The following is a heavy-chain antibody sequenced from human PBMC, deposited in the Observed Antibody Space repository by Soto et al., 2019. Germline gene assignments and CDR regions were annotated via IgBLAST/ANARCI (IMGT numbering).Heavy chain of an antibody. J-gene: IGHJ4*02. CDR3: AKGDLEWLLYGFTDY. CDR1: GFTFSSYG. V-gene: IGHV3-30*18. D-gene: IGHD3-3*01. Sequence: GGSLRLSCAASGFTFSSYGMHWVRQAPGKGLEWVAVISYDGSNKYYADSVKGRFTISRDNSKNTLYLQMNSLRAEDTAVYYCAKGDLEWLLYGFTDYWGQGTLVTVSS. CDR2: ISYDGSNK.